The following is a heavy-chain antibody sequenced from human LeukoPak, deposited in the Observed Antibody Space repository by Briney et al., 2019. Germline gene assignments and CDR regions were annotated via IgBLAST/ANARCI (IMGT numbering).Heavy chain of an antibody. D-gene: IGHD6-13*01. J-gene: IGHJ6*03. CDR2: ISAYNGNT. Sequence: GASVKVSCKASGYTFTSYGISWVRQAPGQGLEWMGWISAYNGNTNYAQELQGRVTMTTDTSTSTAYMELGSLRSDDTAVYYCARAKGQQPTGYYYYYYMDVWGKGTTVTVSS. CDR3: ARAKGQQPTGYYYYYYMDV. CDR1: GYTFTSYG. V-gene: IGHV1-18*01.